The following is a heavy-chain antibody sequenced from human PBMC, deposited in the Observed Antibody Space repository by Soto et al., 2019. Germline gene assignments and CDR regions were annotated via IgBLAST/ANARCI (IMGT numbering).Heavy chain of an antibody. CDR3: ARDFMPYCSSTSCSPAGY. CDR1: GFTFSTYG. CDR2: ISYDGSNK. J-gene: IGHJ4*02. D-gene: IGHD2-2*01. Sequence: GGSLRLSCAASGFTFSTYGMHWVRQAPGKGLEWVAVISYDGSNKYYADSVKGRFTISRDNSKNTLYLQMNSLRAGDTAVYYCARDFMPYCSSTSCSPAGYWGQGTLVTVSS. V-gene: IGHV3-30*03.